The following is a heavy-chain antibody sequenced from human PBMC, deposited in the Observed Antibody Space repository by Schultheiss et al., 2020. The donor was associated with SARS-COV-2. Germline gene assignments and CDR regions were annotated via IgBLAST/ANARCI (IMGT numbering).Heavy chain of an antibody. Sequence: GGSLRLSCAASGFTFTNVWMNWVRQAPGKGLEWVSAISGSGGSTYYADSVKGRFTISRDNPKNTLCLQMNSLRAEDTAVCYSAKDRNGLYWVQGTLVTVSS. V-gene: IGHV3-23*01. J-gene: IGHJ4*02. CDR2: ISGSGGST. CDR3: AKDRNGLY. CDR1: GFTFTNVW. D-gene: IGHD1-1*01.